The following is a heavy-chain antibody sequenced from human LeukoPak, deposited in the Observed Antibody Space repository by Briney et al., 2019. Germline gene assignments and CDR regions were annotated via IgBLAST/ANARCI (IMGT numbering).Heavy chain of an antibody. CDR2: ISPIFGTA. D-gene: IGHD4-23*01. CDR3: ARGEVVTYFDY. CDR1: GGTFSSYA. V-gene: IGHV1-69*01. J-gene: IGHJ4*02. Sequence: ASVKVSCKASGGTFSSYAISWVRQAPGQGLEWMGGISPIFGTANYAQKFQGRVTITADESTSTAYMELSSLRSEDTAVYYCARGEVVTYFDYWGQGTLVSFSS.